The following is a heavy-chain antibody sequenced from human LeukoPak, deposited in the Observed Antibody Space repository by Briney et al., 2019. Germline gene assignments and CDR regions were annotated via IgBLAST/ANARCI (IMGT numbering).Heavy chain of an antibody. CDR2: IKSKTDGGTT. J-gene: IGHJ4*02. CDR1: GFTFSNAW. V-gene: IGHV3-15*01. D-gene: IGHD5-24*01. Sequence: GGSLRLSCAASGFTFSNAWMTWVRQAPGKGLEWVGRIKSKTDGGTTDYAAPVKGRFTISRDDSKNTLYLQMNSLKTEDTAVYYSTRGAWLRYYFDYWGQGTLVTVSS. CDR3: TRGAWLRYYFDY.